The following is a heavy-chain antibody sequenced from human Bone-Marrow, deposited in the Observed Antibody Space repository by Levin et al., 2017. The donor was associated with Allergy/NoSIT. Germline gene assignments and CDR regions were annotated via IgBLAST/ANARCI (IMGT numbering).Heavy chain of an antibody. V-gene: IGHV3-74*03. J-gene: IGHJ4*02. D-gene: IGHD2-21*01. CDR2: IKGDGSDI. CDR3: VRGLVDLSLPVY. Sequence: GESLKISCAASGFTFSSHWMLWVRQAPGKGLVWVSRIKGDGSDITYADSVKGRFTISRDNAKNTLYLQMNNLRAEDTAMYYCVRGLVDLSLPVYWGQGTLVTVSS. CDR1: GFTFSSHW.